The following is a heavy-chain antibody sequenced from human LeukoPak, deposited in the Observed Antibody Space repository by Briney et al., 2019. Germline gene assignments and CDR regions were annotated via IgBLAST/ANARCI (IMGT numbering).Heavy chain of an antibody. V-gene: IGHV1-18*01. D-gene: IGHD3-3*01. Sequence: ASVKVSCKASGYTFTSYGISWVRQAPGQGLEWMGWISAYNGNTNYAQKLQGRVTMTTDTSTSTAYMELRSLRSDDTAVYYCARDGGWFWRTHHDAFDIWGQGTIVTVSS. CDR1: GYTFTSYG. CDR2: ISAYNGNT. J-gene: IGHJ3*02. CDR3: ARDGGWFWRTHHDAFDI.